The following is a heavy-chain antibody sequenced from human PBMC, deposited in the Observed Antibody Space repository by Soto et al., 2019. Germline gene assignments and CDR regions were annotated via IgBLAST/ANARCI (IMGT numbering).Heavy chain of an antibody. Sequence: GGSLRLSCVASGFAVSNNYMNWVRQAPGKGLEWVSVVYSGGTTYYADSVRGRFTVSRDDSKNTLFLQMSSLRAEDTAVYYCARAGSPFDSDSTGYWGFDPWRQGTLVPVSS. J-gene: IGHJ5*02. D-gene: IGHD3-22*01. V-gene: IGHV3-53*01. CDR1: GFAVSNNY. CDR3: ARAGSPFDSDSTGYWGFDP. CDR2: VYSGGTT.